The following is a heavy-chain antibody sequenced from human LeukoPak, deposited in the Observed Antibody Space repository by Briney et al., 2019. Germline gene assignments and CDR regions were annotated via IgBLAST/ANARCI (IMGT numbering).Heavy chain of an antibody. Sequence: PSETLSLTCAVYGGSFSGYYWSWIRQPPGKGLEWIGEINHSGSTNYNPSLKSRVTISVDTSKNQFSLKLSSVTAADTAVYYCARDPSDTTIPRAFDIWGQGTMVTVSS. CDR3: ARDPSDTTIPRAFDI. CDR2: INHSGST. D-gene: IGHD5-12*01. V-gene: IGHV4-34*01. CDR1: GGSFSGYY. J-gene: IGHJ3*02.